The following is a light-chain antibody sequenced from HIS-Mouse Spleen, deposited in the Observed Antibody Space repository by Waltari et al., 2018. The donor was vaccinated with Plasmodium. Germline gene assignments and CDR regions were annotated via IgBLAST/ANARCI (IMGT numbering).Light chain of an antibody. Sequence: AIQMTQSPSSLSASVRGRVTITCRASQGIRNDLGWYKQKPGKAPKLLIYAASSLQSGVPSRFSGSGSGTDFTLTISSLQPEDFATYYCLQDYNYPYTFGQGTKLEIK. CDR3: LQDYNYPYT. V-gene: IGKV1-6*01. J-gene: IGKJ2*01. CDR1: QGIRND. CDR2: AAS.